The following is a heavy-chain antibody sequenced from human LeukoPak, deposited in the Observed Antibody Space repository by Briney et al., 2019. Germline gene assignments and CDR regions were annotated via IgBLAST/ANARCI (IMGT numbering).Heavy chain of an antibody. CDR2: ISGSGGST. V-gene: IGHV3-23*01. J-gene: IGHJ4*02. Sequence: GRSLRLSCAASGFTFSSYAMSWVRQAPGKGLEWVSAISGSGGSTYYADSVKGRFTISRDNSKNTLYLQMNSLRAEDTAVYYCAKLGEYGSGSLAWGYFFDYWGQGTLVTVSS. D-gene: IGHD3-10*01. CDR3: AKLGEYGSGSLAWGYFFDY. CDR1: GFTFSSYA.